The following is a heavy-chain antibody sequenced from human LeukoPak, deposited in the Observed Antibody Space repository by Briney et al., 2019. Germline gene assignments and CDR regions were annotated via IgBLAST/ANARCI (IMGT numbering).Heavy chain of an antibody. CDR1: GASINTYY. V-gene: IGHV4-59*08. J-gene: IGHJ3*01. D-gene: IGHD1-26*01. CDR2: LYYSGSN. CDR3: ARSGSKPSGGAFDL. Sequence: SDTLSLTCTVSGASINTYYWSWIRQPPGKGLQWLAYLYYSGSNNFHPSLRSRLTISVDTSKNQFSLKLNSVTAADMALYYCARSGSKPSGGAFDLWGQGTMVTVSS.